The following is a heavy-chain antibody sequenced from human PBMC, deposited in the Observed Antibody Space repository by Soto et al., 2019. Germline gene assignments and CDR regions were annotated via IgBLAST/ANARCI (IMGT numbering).Heavy chain of an antibody. CDR3: ARRYCSSTSCSYGMDV. D-gene: IGHD2-2*01. CDR2: IDPSDSYT. J-gene: IGHJ6*02. V-gene: IGHV5-10-1*01. Sequence: PGESLKISCKGSGYSFTSYWISWLRQMPGKGLEWMGRIDPSDSYTNYSPSFQGHVTISADKSISTAYLQWSSLKASDTAMYYCARRYCSSTSCSYGMDVWGQGTTVTVSS. CDR1: GYSFTSYW.